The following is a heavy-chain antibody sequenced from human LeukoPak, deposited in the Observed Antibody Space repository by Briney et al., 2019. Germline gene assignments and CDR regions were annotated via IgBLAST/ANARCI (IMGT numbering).Heavy chain of an antibody. CDR1: GGTFNSYA. CDR2: MIPIFGIA. D-gene: IGHD6-6*01. CDR3: ARDVSIASHSPPGRY. Sequence: SVKVSCKGSGGTFNSYAISWVRQAPGQGHEWRGGMIPIFGIANYAKKFQRRVTLTADKSTRTAYMELSSLRSDDTAVYYCARDVSIASHSPPGRYWGQGTLVTVSS. V-gene: IGHV1-69*10. J-gene: IGHJ4*02.